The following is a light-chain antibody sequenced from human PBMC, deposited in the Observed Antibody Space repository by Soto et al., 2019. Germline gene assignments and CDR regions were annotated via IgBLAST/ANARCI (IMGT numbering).Light chain of an antibody. J-gene: IGLJ1*01. CDR3: CSSAPESTYV. CDR1: VSDVGSFGP. V-gene: IGLV2-23*01. Sequence: QSVLTQPASVSGSPGQSITISCTGSVSDVGSFGPVSWFQQHPGQVPKLIIYKGTQRPSGVSNRFSGSTSGNAASLTISGLQADDEADYFCCSSAPESTYVFGNGTKVTVL. CDR2: KGT.